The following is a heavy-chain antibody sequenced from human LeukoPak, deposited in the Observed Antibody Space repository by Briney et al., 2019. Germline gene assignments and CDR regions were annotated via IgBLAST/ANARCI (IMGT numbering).Heavy chain of an antibody. Sequence: PGGSLRLSCAASGFTFSSYGMHWVRQAPGKGLEWVAVIWYDGSNKYYADSVKGRFTISRDNSKNTLYLQMNSLRAEDTAVYYCARDVSSSEGDCDYWGQGTLVTVSS. V-gene: IGHV3-33*01. CDR1: GFTFSSYG. J-gene: IGHJ4*02. CDR2: IWYDGSNK. D-gene: IGHD6-13*01. CDR3: ARDVSSSEGDCDY.